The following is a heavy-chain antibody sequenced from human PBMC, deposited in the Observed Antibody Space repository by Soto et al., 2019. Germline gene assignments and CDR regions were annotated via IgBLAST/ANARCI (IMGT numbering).Heavy chain of an antibody. V-gene: IGHV3-7*01. J-gene: IGHJ5*02. CDR2: INQDGSDK. Sequence: EVQVVESGGGLVQPGGSLRPSCAASGFTFGIHWMTWVRQVPGKGLEWVANINQDGSDKYYVDSVKGRFIISRDNAKDSLYLQMNSLRVEDTALYYCATSMRHTLDPWGQGTLVTVS. CDR3: ATSMRHTLDP. CDR1: GFTFGIHW. D-gene: IGHD2-21*01.